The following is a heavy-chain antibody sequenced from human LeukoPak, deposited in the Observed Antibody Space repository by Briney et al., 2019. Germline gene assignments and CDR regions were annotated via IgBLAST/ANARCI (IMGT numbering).Heavy chain of an antibody. CDR2: IYPGDSDT. CDR3: ARRQGCSSTLCPPDY. V-gene: IGHV5-51*01. D-gene: IGHD2-2*01. Sequence: GESLKISCRGSAYSFTSYWIGWWRQMPGKGLEWMGIIYPGDSDTRYTPSFQGQVTMSADKSINTAYLQWSSLKASHTAMYYCARRQGCSSTLCPPDYWGQGTLVTVSP. J-gene: IGHJ4*02. CDR1: AYSFTSYW.